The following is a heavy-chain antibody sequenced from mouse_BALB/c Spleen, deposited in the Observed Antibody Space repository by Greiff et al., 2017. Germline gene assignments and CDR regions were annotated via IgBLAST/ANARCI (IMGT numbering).Heavy chain of an antibody. CDR2: ISSGGGST. CDR3: ARHKRDYGAMDY. CDR1: GFAFSSYD. J-gene: IGHJ4*01. D-gene: IGHD1-1*02. V-gene: IGHV5-12-1*01. Sequence: EVLLVESGGGLVKLGGSLKLSCAASGFAFSSYDMSWVRQTPEQRLEWVAYISSGGGSTYYPDTVKGRFTISRDNAKNTLYLQMSSLKSEDTALYYCARHKRDYGAMDYWGQGTSVTVSS.